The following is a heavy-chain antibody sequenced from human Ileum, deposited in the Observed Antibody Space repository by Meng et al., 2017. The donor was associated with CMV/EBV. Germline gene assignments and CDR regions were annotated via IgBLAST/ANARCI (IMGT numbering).Heavy chain of an antibody. J-gene: IGHJ4*02. CDR3: AKEPLPPQT. V-gene: IGHV3-30*02. CDR2: IRYDGTTK. Sequence: GESLKISCVTSGFTFSSYGMHWHRQAPGKGLEWGAFIRYDGTTKYYADSVQGRFTISRDNSRNTLFLQMNSVRADDTGLFFCAKEPLPPQTWGQGTQVTVSS. CDR1: GFTFSSYG.